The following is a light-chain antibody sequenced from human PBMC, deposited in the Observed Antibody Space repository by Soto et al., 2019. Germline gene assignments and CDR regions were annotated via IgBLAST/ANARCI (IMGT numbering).Light chain of an antibody. CDR3: SSYTSASTYV. Sequence: QSALTQPASVSGSPGQSITISCTGTSRDVDGYNYVSWYQQHPGKVPKLMIYEVSNRPSGVSNRFSGSKSGNTASLTISGLQAEDEADYYCSSYTSASTYVFGTGTKLTVL. CDR1: SRDVDGYNY. CDR2: EVS. J-gene: IGLJ1*01. V-gene: IGLV2-14*01.